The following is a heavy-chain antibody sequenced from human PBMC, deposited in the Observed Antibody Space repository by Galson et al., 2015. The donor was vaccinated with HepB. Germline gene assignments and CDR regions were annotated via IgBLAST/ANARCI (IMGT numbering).Heavy chain of an antibody. CDR3: ARRISLVRGIITKPDYYYGMDV. D-gene: IGHD3-10*01. J-gene: IGHJ6*02. Sequence: SLRLSCAASGFTFSSYWMNCVRQAPGKGREWVAHITQDGSSKYYVDSVKGRFTISRDNAKDSVYLQLDSRRAEDTAVYSCARRISLVRGIITKPDYYYGMDVWGQGTTVTVAS. CDR1: GFTFSSYW. CDR2: ITQDGSSK. V-gene: IGHV3-7*03.